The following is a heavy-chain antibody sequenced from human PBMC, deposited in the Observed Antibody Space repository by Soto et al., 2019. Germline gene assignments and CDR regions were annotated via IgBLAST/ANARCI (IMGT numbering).Heavy chain of an antibody. CDR2: ISYSGRR. Sequence: SETLSLTCTVSGGSISIGDYYCSWIRPPNGKGLEGIAYISYSGRRNYNPSLKRRITISVDTTKNLFSLKPSSVTATDTAVYYCARSGSHAFDIWGQGTMVTVSS. CDR1: GGSISIGDYY. J-gene: IGHJ3*02. CDR3: ARSGSHAFDI. D-gene: IGHD1-26*01. V-gene: IGHV4-30-4*01.